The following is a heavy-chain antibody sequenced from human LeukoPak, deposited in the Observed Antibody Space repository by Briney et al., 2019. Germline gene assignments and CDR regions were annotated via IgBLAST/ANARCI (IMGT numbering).Heavy chain of an antibody. CDR1: GGSIGSDF. J-gene: IGHJ3*02. CDR2: IYYTGST. Sequence: PETLSLTCAVSGGSIGSDFWSWIRQPPGKGLEWIGYIYYTGSTNYNPSLKSRVTISVDTSKNQFSLKLNSVTAADTAVYYCARGRCYDSSGRGAFDIWGQGTMVIVSS. V-gene: IGHV4-59*01. CDR3: ARGRCYDSSGRGAFDI. D-gene: IGHD3-22*01.